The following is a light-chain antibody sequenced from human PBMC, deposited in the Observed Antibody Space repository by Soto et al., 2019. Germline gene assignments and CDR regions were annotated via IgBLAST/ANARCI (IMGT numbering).Light chain of an antibody. J-gene: IGKJ1*01. Sequence: DIQMTQSPSSLAASVGDRVTITCRASQGIIDYLAWYQQKPGKAPKLLIYAASTLQSGVPSRFSGSGAGTDFTLTITSPQPEDVATDYCQKYNSAPRTFGQGTKVEIK. CDR1: QGIIDY. CDR2: AAS. V-gene: IGKV1-27*01. CDR3: QKYNSAPRT.